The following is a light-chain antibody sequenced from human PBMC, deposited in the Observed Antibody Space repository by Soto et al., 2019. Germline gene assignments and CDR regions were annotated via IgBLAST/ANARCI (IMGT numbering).Light chain of an antibody. J-gene: IGKJ1*01. CDR2: DAS. CDR1: QSVSSSY. V-gene: IGKV3-20*01. Sequence: DIVLTQSPGTLSLSPGERATLSCRASQSVSSSYSAWYQQKPGQAPRLLIYDASTRATVIPDRFSGSGSGTDFTLSISILEPEDFAVYYCQQYGSSPVTFGQGTKVEIK. CDR3: QQYGSSPVT.